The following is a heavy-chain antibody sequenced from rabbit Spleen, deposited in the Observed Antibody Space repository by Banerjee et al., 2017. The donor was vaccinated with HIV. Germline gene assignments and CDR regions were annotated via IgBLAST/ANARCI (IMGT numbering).Heavy chain of an antibody. Sequence: QSLEESGGGLGQPEGSLTLTCTASGFSFSSSYYMCWVRQAPGKGLEWIACIATSSSFFTYYASWAKGRFTCSKASSTTVTLQMTSLTAADTATYFCARDTGTSFSTYGMDLWGPGTLVTVS. V-gene: IGHV1S40*01. CDR3: ARDTGTSFSTYGMDL. J-gene: IGHJ6*01. CDR2: IATSSSFFT. D-gene: IGHD8-1*01. CDR1: GFSFSSSYY.